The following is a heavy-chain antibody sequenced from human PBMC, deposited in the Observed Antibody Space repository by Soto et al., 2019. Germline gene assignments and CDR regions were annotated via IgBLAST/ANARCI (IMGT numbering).Heavy chain of an antibody. J-gene: IGHJ5*02. D-gene: IGHD4-4*01. CDR1: GFPFSDYY. CDR3: AREIYSNYGWFDP. Sequence: GGSLRLSCATSGFPFSDYYMSWIRQAPGKGLEWVSYISSSGSTIYYADSVKGRFTISRDNAKNSLYLQMNSLRAEDTAVYYCAREIYSNYGWFDPWGQGTLVTVSS. V-gene: IGHV3-11*01. CDR2: ISSSGSTI.